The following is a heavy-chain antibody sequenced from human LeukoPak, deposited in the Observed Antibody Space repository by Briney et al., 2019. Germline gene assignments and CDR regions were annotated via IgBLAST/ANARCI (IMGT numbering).Heavy chain of an antibody. J-gene: IGHJ5*02. Sequence: GGSLRLSCAASGFTFSSYGMHWVRQAPGKGLEWVAVISYDGSNKYYADSVKGRFTISRDNSKNTLYLQMSSLRAEDTAVYYCARSTVTPNWFDPWGQGTLVTVSS. V-gene: IGHV3-30*03. CDR2: ISYDGSNK. CDR1: GFTFSSYG. CDR3: ARSTVTPNWFDP. D-gene: IGHD4-17*01.